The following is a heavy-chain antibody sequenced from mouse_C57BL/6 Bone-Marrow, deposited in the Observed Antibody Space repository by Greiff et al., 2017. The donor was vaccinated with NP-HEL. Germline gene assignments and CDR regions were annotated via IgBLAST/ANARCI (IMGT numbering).Heavy chain of an antibody. CDR1: GFTFSSYG. CDR2: ISSGGSYT. D-gene: IGHD2-1*01. CDR3: ARQGLRNYCYWYFDV. Sequence: EVKLMESGGDLVKPGGFLKLSCAASGFTFSSYGMSWVRQTPDKRLEWVATISSGGSYTYYPDSVKGRFTISRDNAKNTLYLQMSSLKSEDTAMYYCARQGLRNYCYWYFDVWGTGTTVTVSS. J-gene: IGHJ1*03. V-gene: IGHV5-6*01.